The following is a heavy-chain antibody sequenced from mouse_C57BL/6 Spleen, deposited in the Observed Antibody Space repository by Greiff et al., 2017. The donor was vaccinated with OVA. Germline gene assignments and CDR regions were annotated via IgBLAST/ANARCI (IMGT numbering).Heavy chain of an antibody. CDR1: GYTFTSYW. CDR3: ARGMDY. CDR2: IDPSDSYT. V-gene: IGHV1-50*01. Sequence: QVQLQQSGAELVKPGASVKLSCKASGYTFTSYWMQWVKQRPGQGLEWIGEIDPSDSYTNYNQKFKGKATLTVDTFSSTAYMQLSSLTSEDSAVYYCARGMDYWGQGTSVTVSS. J-gene: IGHJ4*01.